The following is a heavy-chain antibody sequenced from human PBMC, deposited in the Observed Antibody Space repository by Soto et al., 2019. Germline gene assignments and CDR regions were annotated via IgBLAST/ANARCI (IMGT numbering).Heavy chain of an antibody. V-gene: IGHV3-15*01. J-gene: IGHJ4*02. Sequence: GGSLRLSCAASGFTFSNAWMSWVRQAPGKGLEWVGRIKSKTDGGTTDYAAPVKGRFTISRDDSKNKLYLQMNSLKTEDTAVYYCTTSTLHCSGGSCYRDYWGQGTLVTVSS. D-gene: IGHD2-15*01. CDR1: GFTFSNAW. CDR2: IKSKTDGGTT. CDR3: TTSTLHCSGGSCYRDY.